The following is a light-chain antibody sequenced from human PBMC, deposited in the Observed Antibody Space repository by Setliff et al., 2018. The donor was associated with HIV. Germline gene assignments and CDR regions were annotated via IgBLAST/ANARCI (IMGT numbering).Light chain of an antibody. V-gene: IGLV2-23*01. CDR1: SSDVGRYDL. CDR3: CSNTGSNTYA. CDR2: QAT. Sequence: QSVLAQPASVSGSPGQSITISCTGTSSDVGRYDLVSWYQQRPGKAPKLIIYQATKRPSGVSNRFSGSKSGNTASLTISGLQAEDEADYYCCSNTGSNTYAFGTGTKVTV. J-gene: IGLJ1*01.